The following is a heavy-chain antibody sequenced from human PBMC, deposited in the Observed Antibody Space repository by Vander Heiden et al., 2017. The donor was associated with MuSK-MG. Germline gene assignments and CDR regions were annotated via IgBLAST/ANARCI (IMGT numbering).Heavy chain of an antibody. V-gene: IGHV3-30-3*01. D-gene: IGHD3-22*01. CDR3: ARGKYYYDSSGYYDPDY. Sequence: QVQLVESGGDVVQPGRSLRLSCAASGFPFSSHAMHWVRQAPGKGLEWVAVISYDGSNKYYADSVKGRFTISRDNSKNTLYLQMNSLRAEDTAVYYCARGKYYYDSSGYYDPDYWGQGTLVTVSS. J-gene: IGHJ4*02. CDR1: GFPFSSHA. CDR2: ISYDGSNK.